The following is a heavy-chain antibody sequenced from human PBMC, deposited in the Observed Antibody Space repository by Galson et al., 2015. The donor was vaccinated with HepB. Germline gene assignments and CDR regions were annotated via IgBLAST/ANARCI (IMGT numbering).Heavy chain of an antibody. J-gene: IGHJ4*02. D-gene: IGHD6-19*01. CDR3: AWLRISSGWYGNFDY. CDR2: IRSSSSYT. V-gene: IGHV3-21*01. Sequence: SLRLSCAASGFTFSSYSMNWVRQAPGKGLEWVSSIRSSSSYTYYADSVKGRFTISRDNAKNSLYLQMNSLRAEDTAVHYCAWLRISSGWYGNFDYWGQGTLVTVSS. CDR1: GFTFSSYS.